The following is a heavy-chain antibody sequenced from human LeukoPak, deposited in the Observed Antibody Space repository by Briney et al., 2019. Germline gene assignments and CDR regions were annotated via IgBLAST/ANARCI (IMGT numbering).Heavy chain of an antibody. V-gene: IGHV3-30*18. J-gene: IGHJ4*02. CDR2: MSYDGNSK. D-gene: IGHD6-13*01. Sequence: PGGSLRLSCAASGFTFSGFGMHWARQAPGEGLEWVAAMSYDGNSKYYADSVNGRFTISRDNSKNTVFLQMNSLRAEDTAVYYCAKDRSIAAGGTVSEIDNWGQGTLVTVSS. CDR3: AKDRSIAAGGTVSEIDN. CDR1: GFTFSGFG.